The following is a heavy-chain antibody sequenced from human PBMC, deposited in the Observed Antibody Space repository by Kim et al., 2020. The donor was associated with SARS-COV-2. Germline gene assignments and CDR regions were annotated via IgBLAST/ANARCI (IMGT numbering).Heavy chain of an antibody. CDR2: INHSGST. CDR1: GGSFSGYY. Sequence: SETLSLTCAVYGGSFSGYYWSWIRQPPGKGLEWIGEINHSGSTNYNPSLKSRVTISVDTSKNQFSLKLSSVTAADTAVYYCARGRGYCSSTSCYRGYYY. D-gene: IGHD2-2*01. CDR3: ARGRGYCSSTSCYRGYYY. J-gene: IGHJ6*01. V-gene: IGHV4-34*01.